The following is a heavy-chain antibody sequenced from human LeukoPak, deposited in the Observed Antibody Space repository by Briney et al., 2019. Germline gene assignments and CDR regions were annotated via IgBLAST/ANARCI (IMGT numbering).Heavy chain of an antibody. CDR1: GGSISSSSYY. D-gene: IGHD5-12*01. V-gene: IGHV4-39*01. CDR2: IYYSGST. J-gene: IGHJ4*02. Sequence: SETLSLTCTVSGGSISSSSYYWGWIRQPPGKGLEWIGSIYYSGSTYYNPSLKSRVTISVDTSKNQFSLKLSSVTAADTAVYYCARYSRNGVDEIGFWGQGTLVTVSS. CDR3: ARYSRNGVDEIGF.